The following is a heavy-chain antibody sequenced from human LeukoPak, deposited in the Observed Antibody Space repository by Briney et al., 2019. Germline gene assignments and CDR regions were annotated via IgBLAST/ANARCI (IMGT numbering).Heavy chain of an antibody. J-gene: IGHJ6*02. CDR1: GGSISSYY. Sequence: SETLSLTCTVSGGSISSYYWSWIRQPPGKGLEWIGYIYYSGSTNYNPSLKSRVTISVDTSKNQFSLKLSSVTAADTAVYYCAREPITKIGGGYYYYYGMDVWGQGTTVTVSS. CDR2: IYYSGST. D-gene: IGHD5-12*01. CDR3: AREPITKIGGGYYYYYGMDV. V-gene: IGHV4-59*01.